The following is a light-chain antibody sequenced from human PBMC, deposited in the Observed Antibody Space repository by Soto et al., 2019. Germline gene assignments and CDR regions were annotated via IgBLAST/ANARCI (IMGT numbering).Light chain of an antibody. CDR2: DAS. CDR3: QQYNSYLWT. CDR1: QSIGSW. Sequence: DIQMTQSPSTLSASVGDRVTLTCRASQSIGSWLAWHQQTPGRAPRLLIYDASSLESGVPSRFSGSGSGTEFTLTISSLQPDDFATYYCQQYNSYLWTFGQGTKVDIK. J-gene: IGKJ1*01. V-gene: IGKV1-5*01.